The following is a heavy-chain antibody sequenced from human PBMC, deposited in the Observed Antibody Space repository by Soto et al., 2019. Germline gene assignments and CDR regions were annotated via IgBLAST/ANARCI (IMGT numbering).Heavy chain of an antibody. CDR3: ARDRYGQGRSRDHLFRFDY. D-gene: IGHD3-16*02. J-gene: IGHJ4*02. V-gene: IGHV1-2*02. CDR1: GYTFTGYY. CDR2: INPNSGGT. Sequence: AASVKVSCKASGYTFTGYYMHWVRQAPGQGLEWMGWINPNSGGTNYAQKFQGRVTMTRDTSISTAYMELSRLRSDDTAVYYCARDRYGQGRSRDHLFRFDYWGQGTLVTVSS.